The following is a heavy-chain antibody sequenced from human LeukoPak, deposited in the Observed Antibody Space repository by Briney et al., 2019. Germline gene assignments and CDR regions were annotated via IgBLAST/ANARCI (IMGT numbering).Heavy chain of an antibody. D-gene: IGHD3-16*01. CDR2: IYSAGTTV. V-gene: IGHV3-48*03. J-gene: IGHJ4*02. CDR1: GFTFSTYE. Sequence: PGGSLRLSCVASGFTFSTYEMHWVRQAPGKGLEWVSYIYSAGTTVYYAASVKGRFTISRDNAKNLLYLQMNSLRAEDTAVYYCARDPAGGDSFVSDYWGQGTLVTVSS. CDR3: ARDPAGGDSFVSDY.